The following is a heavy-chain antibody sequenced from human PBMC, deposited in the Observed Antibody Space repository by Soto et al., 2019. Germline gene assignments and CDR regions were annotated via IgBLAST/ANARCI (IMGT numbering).Heavy chain of an antibody. CDR3: ARTWDNWFDP. J-gene: IGHJ5*02. Sequence: PSETLSLTCTFSGDSISTYYWSWIRQPPGKGLEWIGYVSDSGRPYYNPSFKSRVTLSLDTSKNQLSLQLSSVIAADTAMYFCARTWDNWFDPWGQGTLVTVS. V-gene: IGHV4-59*01. D-gene: IGHD3-16*01. CDR1: GDSISTYY. CDR2: VSDSGRP.